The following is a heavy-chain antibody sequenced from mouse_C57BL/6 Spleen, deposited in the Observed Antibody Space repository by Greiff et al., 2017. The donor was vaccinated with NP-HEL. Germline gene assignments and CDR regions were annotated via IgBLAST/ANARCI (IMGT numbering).Heavy chain of an antibody. D-gene: IGHD1-2*01. CDR2: INPNYGTT. CDR3: ARDSGYAHFDY. V-gene: IGHV1-39*01. Sequence: VQLKESGPELVKPGASVKISCKASGYSFTDYNMNWVKQSNGESLEWSGVINPNYGTTSYNQKFKGKATLTVDQSSSTAYMQLNSLTSADSAVFYCARDSGYAHFDYWGQGTTLTVSS. CDR1: GYSFTDYN. J-gene: IGHJ2*01.